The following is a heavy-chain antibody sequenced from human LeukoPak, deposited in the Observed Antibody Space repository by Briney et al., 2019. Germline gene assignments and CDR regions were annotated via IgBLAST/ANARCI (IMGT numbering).Heavy chain of an antibody. Sequence: ASVKVSCKASGYTFTSYDINWVRQATGQGLEWMGWMNPNSGNTGYAQKFQGRVTVTRNTSISTAYMELSSLRSEDTAVYYCARGRPSHYYGSGSYGDYWGQGTLVTVSS. J-gene: IGHJ4*02. V-gene: IGHV1-8*01. CDR3: ARGRPSHYYGSGSYGDY. CDR1: GYTFTSYD. CDR2: MNPNSGNT. D-gene: IGHD3-10*01.